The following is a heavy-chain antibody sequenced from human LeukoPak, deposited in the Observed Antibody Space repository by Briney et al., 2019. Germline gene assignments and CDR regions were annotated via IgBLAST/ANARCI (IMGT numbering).Heavy chain of an antibody. D-gene: IGHD3-9*01. CDR3: AKYGDILTGYPYYFDY. CDR2: ISGSGGST. Sequence: PGGSLRLSCAASGFNFNTYWMSWVRQAPGKGLEWVSAISGSGGSTYYADSVKGRFTISRDNSKNTLYLQMNSLRAEDTAVYYCAKYGDILTGYPYYFDYWGQGTLVTVSS. J-gene: IGHJ4*02. V-gene: IGHV3-23*01. CDR1: GFNFNTYW.